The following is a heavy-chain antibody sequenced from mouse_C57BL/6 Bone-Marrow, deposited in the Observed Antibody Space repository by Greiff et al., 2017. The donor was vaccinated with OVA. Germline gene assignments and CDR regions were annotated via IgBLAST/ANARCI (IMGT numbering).Heavy chain of an antibody. CDR3: VIDGGFAY. V-gene: IGHV1-82*01. CDR1: GYAFSSSW. CDR2: IYPGDGDT. Sequence: QVQLKQSGPELVKPGASVQISCKASGYAFSSSWMNWVKQRPGKGLAWIGRIYPGDGDTNYNGSFHGKAKLTAYKSSSTAYMQLSSLTSEDSAVYFGVIDGGFAYWGQGTLVTGAA. J-gene: IGHJ3*01.